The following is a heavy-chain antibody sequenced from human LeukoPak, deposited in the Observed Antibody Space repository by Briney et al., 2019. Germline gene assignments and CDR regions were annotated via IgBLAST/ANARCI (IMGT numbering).Heavy chain of an antibody. CDR2: FYYRGNT. Sequence: SETLSLTCIVSGGLISSSSYYWGWIRQPPGKGLEWIGCFYYRGNTYYNPSLKSRVTISVDTSKNQFSLKVASVTAADTAVYYCARTAGVALAGRRQYFDYWGQGTLVTVSS. CDR1: GGLISSSSYY. V-gene: IGHV4-39*01. D-gene: IGHD6-19*01. CDR3: ARTAGVALAGRRQYFDY. J-gene: IGHJ4*02.